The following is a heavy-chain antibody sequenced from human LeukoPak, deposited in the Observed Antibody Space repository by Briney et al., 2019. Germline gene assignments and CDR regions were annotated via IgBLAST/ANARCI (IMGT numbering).Heavy chain of an antibody. CDR3: ARVIRAAPGKGYFDY. D-gene: IGHD6-13*01. V-gene: IGHV3-23*01. Sequence: PGGSLRLSCATSGFIFSTYALSWVRQAPGKGLEWASSISGSGGSTYLADSVKGRFTTSRDSSKNTLYLQMNSLRAEDTAIYYCARVIRAAPGKGYFDYWGQGTLVTVSS. CDR1: GFIFSTYA. CDR2: ISGSGGST. J-gene: IGHJ4*02.